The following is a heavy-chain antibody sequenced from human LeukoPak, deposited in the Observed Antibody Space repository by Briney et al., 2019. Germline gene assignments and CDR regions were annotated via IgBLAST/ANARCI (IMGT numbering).Heavy chain of an antibody. CDR1: GYTFTGYY. D-gene: IGHD6-19*01. CDR2: INPNSGGT. J-gene: IGHJ6*03. V-gene: IGHV1-2*02. CDR3: ARGAGGWSESYYYYMDV. Sequence: RASVKVSCKASGYTFTGYYMHWVRQAPGQGLEWMGWINPNSGGTNYAQKFQGRVTMTRDTSISTAYMELSRLRSDDTAVYYCARGAGGWSESYYYYMDVWGKGTTVTIPS.